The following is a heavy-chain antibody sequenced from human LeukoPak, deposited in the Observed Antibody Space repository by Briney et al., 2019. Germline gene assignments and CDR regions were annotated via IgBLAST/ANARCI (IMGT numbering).Heavy chain of an antibody. CDR1: GGSFSGYY. D-gene: IGHD6-13*01. Sequence: SETLSLTCAVYGGSFSGYYWSWIRQPPGKGLEWIGEINHSGSTNYDPSLKSRVTISVDTSKNQFSLKLSSVTAADTAVYYCAPLIAAADMEGYWGQGTLVTVSS. CDR2: INHSGST. CDR3: APLIAAADMEGY. V-gene: IGHV4-34*01. J-gene: IGHJ4*02.